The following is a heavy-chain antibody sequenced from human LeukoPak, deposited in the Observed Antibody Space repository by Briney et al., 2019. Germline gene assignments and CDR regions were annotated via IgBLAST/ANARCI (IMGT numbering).Heavy chain of an antibody. V-gene: IGHV3-15*01. CDR2: IKSKSDGGST. CDR3: TAMRSFGY. CDR1: GFTFSNAW. Sequence: GGSLRLSCAASGFTFSNAWMSWVRQAPGKGLEWVGLIKSKSDGGSTDYAAPVKGRFTFSRDDSKNTLYLQMDSLKTEDIAVYYCTAMRSFGYWGQGTLVTVSS. J-gene: IGHJ4*02.